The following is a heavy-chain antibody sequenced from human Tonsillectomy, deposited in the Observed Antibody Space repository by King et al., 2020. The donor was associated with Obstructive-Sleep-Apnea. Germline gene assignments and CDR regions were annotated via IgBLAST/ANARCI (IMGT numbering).Heavy chain of an antibody. J-gene: IGHJ5*02. Sequence: VQLQESGPGLVKPSETLSLTCSVSGGSISSSFYYWGWIRQPPGKGLEWIGSFYYSGTTYYNPSLKSRVTISVDASTNHISLRLSSVTAADTAVYYCATSLEFSGNYPSWFDPWGQGTLVTVSS. CDR1: GGSISSSFYY. V-gene: IGHV4-39*07. CDR3: ATSLEFSGNYPSWFDP. D-gene: IGHD3-10*01. CDR2: FYYSGTT.